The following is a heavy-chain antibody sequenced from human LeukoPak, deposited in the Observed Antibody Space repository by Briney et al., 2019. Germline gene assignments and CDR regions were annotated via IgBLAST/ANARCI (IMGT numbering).Heavy chain of an antibody. V-gene: IGHV3-23*01. CDR2: ISVSGRST. CDR1: GFTFSNYA. Sequence: PGGSLRLSCAASGFTFSNYAMSWVRQAPGKGLEWVSAISVSGRSTYYADSVKGRFTISRDNSKNTVYLEMNSLRAEDTAVYYCSRDFSGASRIDYWGQGTLATVSS. D-gene: IGHD4/OR15-4a*01. CDR3: SRDFSGASRIDY. J-gene: IGHJ4*02.